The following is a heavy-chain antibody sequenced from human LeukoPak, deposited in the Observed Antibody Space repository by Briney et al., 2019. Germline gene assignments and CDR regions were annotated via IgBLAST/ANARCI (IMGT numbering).Heavy chain of an antibody. CDR3: AKEWNYDYVWGSSSVDY. CDR2: ISYDGSNK. CDR1: GFTFSSYA. V-gene: IGHV3-30*18. D-gene: IGHD3-16*01. J-gene: IGHJ4*02. Sequence: PGGSLRLSCAASGFTFSSYAMHWVRQAPGKGLEWVAVISYDGSNKYYADSVKGRFTISRDNSKNTLYLQMNSLRAEDTAVYYCAKEWNYDYVWGSSSVDYWGQGTLVTVSS.